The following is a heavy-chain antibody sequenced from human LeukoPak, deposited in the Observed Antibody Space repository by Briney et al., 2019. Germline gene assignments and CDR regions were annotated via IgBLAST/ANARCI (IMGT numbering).Heavy chain of an antibody. CDR1: GFTFSSYA. CDR2: ISGSGGST. J-gene: IGHJ4*02. CDR3: ARPEKPYYYDSSGYYGAYFDY. Sequence: GGSLRLSCAASGFTFSSYAMSWVRQAPGKGLEWVSAISGSGGSTYYADSVKGRFTISRDNSKNTLYLQMNSLRVEDAAVYYCARPEKPYYYDSSGYYGAYFDYWGQGTLVTVSS. D-gene: IGHD3-22*01. V-gene: IGHV3-23*01.